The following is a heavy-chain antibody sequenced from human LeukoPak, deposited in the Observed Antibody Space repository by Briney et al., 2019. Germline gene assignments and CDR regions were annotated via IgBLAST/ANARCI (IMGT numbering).Heavy chain of an antibody. CDR1: GYTSTSPD. CDR2: MNPRDNT. V-gene: IGHV1-8*01. Sequence: ASVKVSCKASGYTSTSPDINWVRQATGRGLEWLGWMNPRDNTGYAQKFQGRVTLTRDRSINTAYMELSSLRSEDTAVYYCARYTQHYGFDIWGQGTMVTVSA. D-gene: IGHD3-3*02. J-gene: IGHJ3*02. CDR3: ARYTQHYGFDI.